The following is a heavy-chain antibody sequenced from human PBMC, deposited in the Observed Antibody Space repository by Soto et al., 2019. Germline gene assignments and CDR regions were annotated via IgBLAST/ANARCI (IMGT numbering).Heavy chain of an antibody. CDR2: MNAKSGDT. CDR1: GYTFSDFD. J-gene: IGHJ6*02. Sequence: QAHLEQSGAELKRPGASVKVSCKASGYTFSDFDINWLRQASGQGPEWMGWMNAKSGDTFFAQRFQGKFNMPWDTSLSTAYMEVGSLTSDDTAIYYCARVNPFNYAGFDVWGQGTTVAVSS. D-gene: IGHD3-16*01. CDR3: ARVNPFNYAGFDV. V-gene: IGHV1-8*01.